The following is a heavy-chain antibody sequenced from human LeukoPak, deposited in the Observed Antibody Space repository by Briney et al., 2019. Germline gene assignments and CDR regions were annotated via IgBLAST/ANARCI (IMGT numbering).Heavy chain of an antibody. D-gene: IGHD2-15*01. CDR1: GGSFSGYY. V-gene: IGHV4-34*01. CDR2: INHSGST. CDR3: AGVRGHCSGGSCYIDY. J-gene: IGHJ4*02. Sequence: SETLSLTCAVYGGSFSGYYWGWTRQPPGKGLEWIGEINHSGSTNYNPSLKSRVTISVDTSKNQFSLKLSSVTAADTAVYYCAGVRGHCSGGSCYIDYWGQGTLVTVSS.